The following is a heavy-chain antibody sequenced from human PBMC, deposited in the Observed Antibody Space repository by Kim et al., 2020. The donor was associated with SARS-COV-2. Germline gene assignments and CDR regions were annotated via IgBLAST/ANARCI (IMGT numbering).Heavy chain of an antibody. V-gene: IGHV3-23*01. Sequence: ADSEKRRFTITRDNSKKTLYLQMNRPRAEDTAVYYCAQVMVYTIPTYFDYWGQGTLVTVSS. CDR3: AQVMVYTIPTYFDY. D-gene: IGHD2-8*01. J-gene: IGHJ4*02.